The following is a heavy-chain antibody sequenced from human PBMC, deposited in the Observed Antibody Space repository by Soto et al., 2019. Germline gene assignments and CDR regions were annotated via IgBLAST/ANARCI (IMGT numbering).Heavy chain of an antibody. D-gene: IGHD3-22*01. J-gene: IGHJ4*01. V-gene: IGHV3-21*01. CDR2: ISKSDYT. Sequence: AVGSLRLSCTVSGFAFNNYGINWVRQAPGKGLEWVSSISKSDYTYYSDSVKGRFTISRDNAKNSVSLKMNTLRVEDTAVYYCAREDSIILTAGSDGWGPGTLVT. CDR1: GFAFNNYG. CDR3: AREDSIILTAGSDG.